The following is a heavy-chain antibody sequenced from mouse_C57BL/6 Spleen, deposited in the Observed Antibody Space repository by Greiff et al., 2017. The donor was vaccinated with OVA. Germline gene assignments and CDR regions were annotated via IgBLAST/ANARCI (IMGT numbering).Heavy chain of an antibody. CDR2: IYPGDGDT. CDR3: ARRHYYGSSYDYYAMDY. Sequence: VQGVESGAELVKPGASVKIYCKASGYAFSSYWMNWVKQRPGKGLEWIGQIYPGDGDTNYNGKFKGKATLTADKSSSTAYMQLSSLTSEDSAVYFCARRHYYGSSYDYYAMDYWGQGTSVTVSS. D-gene: IGHD1-1*01. J-gene: IGHJ4*01. V-gene: IGHV1-80*01. CDR1: GYAFSSYW.